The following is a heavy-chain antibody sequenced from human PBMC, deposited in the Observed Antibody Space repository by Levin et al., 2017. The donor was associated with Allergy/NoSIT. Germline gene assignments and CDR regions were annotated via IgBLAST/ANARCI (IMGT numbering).Heavy chain of an antibody. CDR3: AKDGGWLTWGY. D-gene: IGHD5-24*01. Sequence: QTGGSLRLSCAASGFLFGRNWMSWVRQAPGKGLEWVANINPDGSAKDYVDPVKGRFTISRDNAKNSLYLQMNSLRAEDTAVYYCAKDGGWLTWGYWGQGALVSVSS. CDR2: INPDGSAK. V-gene: IGHV3-7*01. CDR1: GFLFGRNW. J-gene: IGHJ4*02.